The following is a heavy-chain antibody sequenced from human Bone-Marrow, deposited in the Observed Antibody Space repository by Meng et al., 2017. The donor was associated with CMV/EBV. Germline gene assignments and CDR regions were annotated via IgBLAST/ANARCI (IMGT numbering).Heavy chain of an antibody. V-gene: IGHV4-59*01. CDR1: GGPMSSYY. Sequence: SETLSLTCTVSGGPMSSYYWSWIRQPPGKGLEWIGYIHSSGSTNYNPSLKSRVTISVDTSKNQFSLKLSSVTAADTAVYYCARDGYYGMDVWGQGTTVTVSS. CDR2: IHSSGST. CDR3: ARDGYYGMDV. J-gene: IGHJ6*02.